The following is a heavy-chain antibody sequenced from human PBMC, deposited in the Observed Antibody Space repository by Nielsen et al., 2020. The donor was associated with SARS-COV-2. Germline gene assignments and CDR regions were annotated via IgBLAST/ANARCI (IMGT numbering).Heavy chain of an antibody. J-gene: IGHJ2*01. Sequence: GESLKISCAASGFTFSDYYMSWIRQAPGKGLEWVSYISSSSSYTNYADSVKGRFTISRDNAKNSLYLQMNSLRAEDTAVYYCARDRVLENPYWYFDLWGRGILVTVSS. D-gene: IGHD2-8*02. CDR3: ARDRVLENPYWYFDL. CDR1: GFTFSDYY. CDR2: ISSSSSYT. V-gene: IGHV3-11*05.